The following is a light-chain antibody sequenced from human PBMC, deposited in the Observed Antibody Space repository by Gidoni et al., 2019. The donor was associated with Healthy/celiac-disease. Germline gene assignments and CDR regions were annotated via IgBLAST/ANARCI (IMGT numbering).Light chain of an antibody. CDR1: SSNIGAGYD. J-gene: IGLJ2*01. CDR2: GNS. Sequence: QSVLTPPPSVSVAPGQRVTISCTGSSSNIGAGYDVHWYQQLPGTAPKLLIYGNSNRPSGVPDRFSGSKSGTSASLAITGLQAEDEADYYCQSYDSRLSGPVFGGGTKLTVL. V-gene: IGLV1-40*01. CDR3: QSYDSRLSGPV.